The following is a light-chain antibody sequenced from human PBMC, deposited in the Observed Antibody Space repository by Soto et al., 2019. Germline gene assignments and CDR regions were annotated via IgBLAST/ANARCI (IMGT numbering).Light chain of an antibody. CDR2: GAS. CDR3: HQSFATPYT. CDR1: QIIHSY. J-gene: IGKJ2*01. V-gene: IGKV1-39*01. Sequence: DIQMTQSPYSLSASVGDRVTITCRASQIIHSYVNWYQQKPGKAPRLLIFGASRLHSGVPSRFTGSVSGTDFTLIISSLQPEDLATYYCHQSFATPYTLGQGTKLEI.